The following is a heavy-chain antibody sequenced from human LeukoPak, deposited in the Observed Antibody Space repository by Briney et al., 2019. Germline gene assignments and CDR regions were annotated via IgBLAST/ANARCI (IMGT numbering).Heavy chain of an antibody. D-gene: IGHD3-22*01. CDR2: IYYSGST. CDR1: GGSISSGSYY. Sequence: PSQTLSLTCTVSGGSISSGSYYWSWTRQPPGKGLEWIGYIYYSGSTYYNPSLKSRVTISVDTSKNQFSLKLSSVTAADTAVYYCAREGKYYYDSSGTYYYYYYMDVWGKGTTVTVSS. CDR3: AREGKYYYDSSGTYYYYYYMDV. V-gene: IGHV4-30-4*08. J-gene: IGHJ6*03.